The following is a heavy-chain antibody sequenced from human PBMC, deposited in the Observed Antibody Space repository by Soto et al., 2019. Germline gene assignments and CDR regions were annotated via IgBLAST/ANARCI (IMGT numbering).Heavy chain of an antibody. CDR2: ISSRSDI. V-gene: IGHV3-21*01. CDR3: DREYTAGPLAYGLDV. D-gene: IGHD2-2*02. J-gene: IGHJ6*02. CDR1: GFTFSTYS. Sequence: PGGSLRLSCVGSGFTFSTYSINLVRQAPGKGLEWVSSISSRSDIYYADSVKSRFTISRDNAKNSVSLQMNSLRAEDTAVYYCDREYTAGPLAYGLDVGGQGTTVTVSS.